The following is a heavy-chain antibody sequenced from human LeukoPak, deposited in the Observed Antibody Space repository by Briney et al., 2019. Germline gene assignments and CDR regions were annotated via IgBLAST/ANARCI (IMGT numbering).Heavy chain of an antibody. CDR1: GGSISSGDYY. Sequence: SETLSLTCTVSGGSISSGDYYWSWIRLPPGKGLEWIGYIYYSGSTYYNPSLKSRVTISVDTSKNLFSLKLSSVTAADTAVYYCARAWDTAMVDYWGQGTLVTVSS. V-gene: IGHV4-30-4*08. CDR2: IYYSGST. D-gene: IGHD5-18*01. CDR3: ARAWDTAMVDY. J-gene: IGHJ4*02.